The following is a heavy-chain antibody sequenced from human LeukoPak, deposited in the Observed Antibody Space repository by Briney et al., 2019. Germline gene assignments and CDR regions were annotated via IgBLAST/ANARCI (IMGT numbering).Heavy chain of an antibody. Sequence: GGSLRLSCAASGFTFSNYAMSWVRQAPGKGPEWGSAISGSSDSTYYADSVKGRFTISRDNSKNTLYLHMNSLRAEDTAVYYCARDRVTIPIGFIDYWGQGTLVTVSS. CDR3: ARDRVTIPIGFIDY. CDR1: GFTFSNYA. CDR2: ISGSSDST. V-gene: IGHV3-23*01. J-gene: IGHJ4*02. D-gene: IGHD3-10*01.